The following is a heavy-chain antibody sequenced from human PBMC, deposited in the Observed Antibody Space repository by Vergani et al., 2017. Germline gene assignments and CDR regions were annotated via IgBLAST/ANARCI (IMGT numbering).Heavy chain of an antibody. D-gene: IGHD3-22*01. J-gene: IGHJ4*02. CDR2: INPSGGST. CDR3: ARDSYDSSGLGHPHY. CDR1: GYTFTSYY. V-gene: IGHV1-46*01. Sequence: QVQLVQSGAEVKKPGASVKVSCKASGYTFTSYYMHWVRQAPGQGLEWMGIINPSGGSTSYAQKFQGRVTMTRDTSISTAYMELSRLRSDDTAVYYCARDSYDSSGLGHPHYWGQGTLVTVSS.